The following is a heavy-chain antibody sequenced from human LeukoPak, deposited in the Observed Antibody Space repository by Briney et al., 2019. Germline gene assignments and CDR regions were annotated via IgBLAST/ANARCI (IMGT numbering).Heavy chain of an antibody. CDR2: ISESSSYI. Sequence: PGGSLRLSCAASGFTFSNYNMNWVRQAPGKGLEWVSSISESSSYIFQADSVKGRFTISRDNTKNSLYLQMNSLRVEDTAVYYCARQRAYCISGSCRGWFDPWGQGTLVTVSS. D-gene: IGHD2-15*01. CDR3: ARQRAYCISGSCRGWFDP. CDR1: GFTFSNYN. V-gene: IGHV3-21*01. J-gene: IGHJ5*02.